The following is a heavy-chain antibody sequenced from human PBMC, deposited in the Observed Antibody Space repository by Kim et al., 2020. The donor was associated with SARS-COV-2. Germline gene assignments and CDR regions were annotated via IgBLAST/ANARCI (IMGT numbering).Heavy chain of an antibody. CDR3: ARDRSATVTFSDAFDI. Sequence: SLNGRFTISRDTSNNQFSLKLSSVTAADTAVYYCARDRSATVTFSDAFDIWGQGTMVTVSS. D-gene: IGHD4-17*01. V-gene: IGHV4-30-2*05. J-gene: IGHJ3*02.